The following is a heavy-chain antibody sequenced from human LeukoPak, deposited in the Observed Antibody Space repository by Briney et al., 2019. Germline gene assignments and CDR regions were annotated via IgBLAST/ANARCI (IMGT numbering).Heavy chain of an antibody. Sequence: GASVNVSCKASGYTFTSYGISWVRQAPGQGVEWMGWISAYNGNTNYAQKLQGRVTMTTDTSTSTTYMELRSLRSDDTAVYYCARAYCSGGSCYSFYYYYYMDVWGKGTTVTVSS. J-gene: IGHJ6*03. V-gene: IGHV1-18*01. CDR1: GYTFTSYG. CDR3: ARAYCSGGSCYSFYYYYYMDV. D-gene: IGHD2-15*01. CDR2: ISAYNGNT.